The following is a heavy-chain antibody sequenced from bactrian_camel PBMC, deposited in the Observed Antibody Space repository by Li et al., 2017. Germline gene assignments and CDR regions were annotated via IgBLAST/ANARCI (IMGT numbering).Heavy chain of an antibody. CDR1: GFTFSRFP. CDR3: AASTVPGCGDWFRRGRPDFGY. J-gene: IGHJ6*01. Sequence: VQLVESGGGSVQAGGSLRLSCATSGFTFSRFPMTYVRQAPGKGLEWVSLITSSGGTPLYADSVKGRFTISQDDTKTTLSLQMHDLEAEDSGMYYCAASTVPGCGDWFRRGRPDFGYWGRGTQVTVS. D-gene: IGHD1*01. CDR2: ITSSGGTP. V-gene: IGHV3S31*01.